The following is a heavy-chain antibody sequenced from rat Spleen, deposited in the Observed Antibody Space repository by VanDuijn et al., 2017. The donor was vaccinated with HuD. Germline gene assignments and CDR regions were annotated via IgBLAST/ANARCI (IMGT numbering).Heavy chain of an antibody. CDR1: GFTFRNYG. CDR2: ISTGGANT. CDR3: ARHGYDGSYYYWDY. V-gene: IGHV5S13*01. D-gene: IGHD1-12*02. J-gene: IGHJ2*01. Sequence: EVQLVESGGGLVQPGRSLKLSCAASGFTFRNYGMAWVRQTPTEGLEWVASISTGGANTHYRDSVKGRFTISRDHAKSTLYLQMDSLRSEDTATYYCARHGYDGSYYYWDYWGQGVMVTVSS.